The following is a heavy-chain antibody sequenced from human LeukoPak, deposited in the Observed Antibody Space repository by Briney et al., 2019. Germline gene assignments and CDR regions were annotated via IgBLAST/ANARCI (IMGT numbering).Heavy chain of an antibody. Sequence: PGGTLSLSCAGSGFTFEDFSMQWVRKVPGKGLVGSFMTNWDSGITYYADSVRGRMTISRDNSKSSLYLHLNSLTPEDTAFYYCAKDSFVATTSYLDSWGQGTLVTVSS. J-gene: IGHJ4*02. CDR3: AKDSFVATTSYLDS. CDR1: GFTFEDFS. V-gene: IGHV3-43*01. CDR2: TNWDSGIT. D-gene: IGHD1-26*01.